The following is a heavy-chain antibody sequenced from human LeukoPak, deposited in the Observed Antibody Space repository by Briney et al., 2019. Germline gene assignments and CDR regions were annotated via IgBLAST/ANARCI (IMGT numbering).Heavy chain of an antibody. CDR1: GFTVSSNY. CDR3: AKVAVYYDSSGRDY. Sequence: GGSLRLSCAASGFTVSSNYMTWVRQAPGKGLEWVAVISYDGSNKYYADSVKGRFTISRDNSKNTLYLQMNSLRAEDTAVYYCAKVAVYYDSSGRDYWGQGTLVTVSS. CDR2: ISYDGSNK. J-gene: IGHJ4*02. D-gene: IGHD3-22*01. V-gene: IGHV3-30*18.